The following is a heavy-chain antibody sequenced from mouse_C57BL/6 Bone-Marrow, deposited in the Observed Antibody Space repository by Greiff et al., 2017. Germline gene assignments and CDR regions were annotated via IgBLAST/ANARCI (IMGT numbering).Heavy chain of an antibody. V-gene: IGHV5-6*02. CDR2: ISSGGSYT. CDR3: ARRWLPSCFAL. CDR1: GFTFSSYG. Sequence: GGSLKLSCAASGFTFSSYGMSWVRQTPDKRLEWVATISSGGSYTYYPDSVKGRFTISRDNAKNTLYLQMSSLKSEDTAMYYCARRWLPSCFALWGQGTVVTL. D-gene: IGHD2-2*01. J-gene: IGHJ3*01.